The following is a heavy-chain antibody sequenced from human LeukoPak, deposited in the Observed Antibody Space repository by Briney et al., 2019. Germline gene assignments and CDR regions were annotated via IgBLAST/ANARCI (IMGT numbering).Heavy chain of an antibody. J-gene: IGHJ6*02. D-gene: IGHD2-21*01. CDR3: ASIREYGMDV. CDR2: IFSSGSTI. V-gene: IGHV3-48*02. Sequence: PGGSLRLSCAASGFTFSSYSMNWVRQAPGKGLEWVSYIFSSGSTIYYADSVKGRFTISRDNAKNSLYLQMTSLRDDDTAVYYCASIREYGMDVWGQGTTVTVSS. CDR1: GFTFSSYS.